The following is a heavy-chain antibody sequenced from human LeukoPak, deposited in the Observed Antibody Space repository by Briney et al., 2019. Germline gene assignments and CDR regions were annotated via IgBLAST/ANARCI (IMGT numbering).Heavy chain of an antibody. V-gene: IGHV4-38-2*01. J-gene: IGHJ4*02. CDR3: ARGHQSNYYGSGRLDY. Sequence: PSETLYLTCAVSGYSISSGYYWGWIRQPPGKGLEWIGSLYHSGTTYYNPSLKSRVTISVDTSKNQFSLKLSSVTAADTAVYYCARGHQSNYYGSGRLDYWGQGTLVTVSS. CDR2: LYHSGTT. D-gene: IGHD3-10*01. CDR1: GYSISSGYY.